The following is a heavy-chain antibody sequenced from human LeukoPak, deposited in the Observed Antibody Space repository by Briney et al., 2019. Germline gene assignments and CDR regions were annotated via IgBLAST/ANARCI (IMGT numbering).Heavy chain of an antibody. V-gene: IGHV3-23*01. Sequence: PGGSLRLSCAASGFTFPSYAMSWVRQAPGKGLNWVSAISDSGGSTYYADSVKGRFTISRDNSKNTLYLQMNSLRAEDTAVCYCAKRSDGYSGFDYWGQGTLVTLSS. CDR3: AKRSDGYSGFDY. CDR2: ISDSGGST. D-gene: IGHD5-18*01. CDR1: GFTFPSYA. J-gene: IGHJ4*02.